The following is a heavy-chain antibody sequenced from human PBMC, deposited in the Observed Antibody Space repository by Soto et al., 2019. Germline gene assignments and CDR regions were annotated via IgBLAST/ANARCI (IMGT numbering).Heavy chain of an antibody. D-gene: IGHD3-22*01. CDR3: TRTFYGSDYFSPDFDY. CDR2: IRRRAKNYAT. V-gene: IGHV3-73*02. Sequence: EVQLVESGGDLVQPGGSLKLSCADSGFTFSGSAMHWVRQASGKGLEWVGHIRRRAKNYATVYAASVKGRFIISRDDSMNMAYLQMNSLKTHDTAMYFCTRTFYGSDYFSPDFDYWGQGTLVTVSS. J-gene: IGHJ4*02. CDR1: GFTFSGSA.